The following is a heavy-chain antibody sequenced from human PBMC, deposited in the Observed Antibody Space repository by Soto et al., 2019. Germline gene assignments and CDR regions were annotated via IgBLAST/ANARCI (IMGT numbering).Heavy chain of an antibody. J-gene: IGHJ4*02. Sequence: QVQLVQSGAEVKKPGASVKVSCKASGYTFISYGISWVRQAPGQGLEWMGWISTYNGNTNYAQKVQGRVTMTTDTATSTAYVDLRSLRSDDTAVYYCARDHSGGYCSGGIRQSGVGGYWGQGTLVTVSS. CDR3: ARDHSGGYCSGGIRQSGVGGY. CDR1: GYTFISYG. D-gene: IGHD2-15*01. V-gene: IGHV1-18*01. CDR2: ISTYNGNT.